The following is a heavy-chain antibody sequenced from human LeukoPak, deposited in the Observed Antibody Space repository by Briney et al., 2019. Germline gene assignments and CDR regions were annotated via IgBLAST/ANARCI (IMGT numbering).Heavy chain of an antibody. J-gene: IGHJ6*04. D-gene: IGHD2-2*01. CDR1: GYTFTGYY. V-gene: IGHV1-2*02. CDR3: ARQERYCSSTSCYLRN. Sequence: ASVKVSCKASGYTFTGYYMHWVRQAPGQGLEWMGRINPNSGGTNYAQKFQGRVTMTRDTSISTAYMELSRLRSDDTAVYYCARQERYCSSTSCYLRNWGKGTTVTVSS. CDR2: INPNSGGT.